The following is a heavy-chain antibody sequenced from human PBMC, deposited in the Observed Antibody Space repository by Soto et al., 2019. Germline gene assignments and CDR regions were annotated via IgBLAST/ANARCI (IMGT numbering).Heavy chain of an antibody. CDR1: GFTFSSYG. D-gene: IGHD2-15*01. Sequence: GGSLRLSCAASGFTFSSYGMHWVRQAPGKGLEWVAVISYDGSNKYYADSVKGRFTISRDNSKNTLYLQMNSLRAEDTAVYYCAKARRVVADFNFDYWGQGTLVTVSS. J-gene: IGHJ4*02. CDR3: AKARRVVADFNFDY. CDR2: ISYDGSNK. V-gene: IGHV3-30*18.